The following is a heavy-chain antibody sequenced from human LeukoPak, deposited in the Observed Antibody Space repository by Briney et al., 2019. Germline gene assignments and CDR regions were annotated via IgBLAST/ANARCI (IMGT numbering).Heavy chain of an antibody. D-gene: IGHD4-17*01. V-gene: IGHV1-2*02. CDR1: GYTFTGYY. J-gene: IGHJ4*02. CDR2: INPNSGGT. Sequence: ASVKASCKASGYTFTGYYMHWVRQAPGQGLEWMGWINPNSGGTNYAQKFQGRVTMTRDTSISTAYMELSRLRSDDTAVYYCAREMTTVTYYFDYWGQGTLVTVSS. CDR3: AREMTTVTYYFDY.